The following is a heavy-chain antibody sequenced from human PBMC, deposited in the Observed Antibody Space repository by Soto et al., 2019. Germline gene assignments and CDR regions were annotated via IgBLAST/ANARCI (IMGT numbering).Heavy chain of an antibody. Sequence: PGGSLRLSCAASGFTFSSYAMSWVPQAPGKGLEWVSAISGSVGSTYYADSVKGRFTISRDNSKNTLYLQMNSLRAEDTAVYYCAKDGMYSSSFGYYYYGMDVWGQGTTVTFSS. V-gene: IGHV3-23*01. J-gene: IGHJ6*02. CDR3: AKDGMYSSSFGYYYYGMDV. CDR2: ISGSVGST. D-gene: IGHD6-13*01. CDR1: GFTFSSYA.